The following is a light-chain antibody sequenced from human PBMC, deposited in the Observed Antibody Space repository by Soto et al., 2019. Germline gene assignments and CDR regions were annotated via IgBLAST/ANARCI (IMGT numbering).Light chain of an antibody. V-gene: IGLV2-14*01. Sequence: QSVLTQPASVSGSPGQSITISCTGTSSDVGDYNYVSWYQRHPGKVPKLIIFEVTNRPSGVSNRFSGSKSGNTASLTVSGLQAEDEADYYCSSYAGSSNVFGTGTKVTVL. CDR1: SSDVGDYNY. CDR3: SSYAGSSNV. J-gene: IGLJ1*01. CDR2: EVT.